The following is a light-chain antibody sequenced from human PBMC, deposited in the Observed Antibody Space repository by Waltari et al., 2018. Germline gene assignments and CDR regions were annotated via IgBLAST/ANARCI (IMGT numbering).Light chain of an antibody. CDR2: DVT. CDR1: SSDIGTYNY. CDR3: TSYAGSSDFVM. J-gene: IGLJ3*02. V-gene: IGLV2-8*01. Sequence: QSALTQPPSASGSPGQSVTISCTGPSSDIGTYNYVSWYQQRPGEVPQLLIYDVTKRPSGVPDRFSGSKSGNTASLTVSGLQVEDEGHYYCTSYAGSSDFVMFGGGTKLTVL.